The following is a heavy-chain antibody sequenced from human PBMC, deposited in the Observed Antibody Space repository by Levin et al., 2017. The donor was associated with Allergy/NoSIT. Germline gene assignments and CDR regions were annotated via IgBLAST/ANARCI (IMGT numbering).Heavy chain of an antibody. CDR2: ITNSGRT. Sequence: GGSLRLSCAASGFTFNNYAMSWVRQAPGKGLEWVSAITNSGRTYYADSVKGRFTVSRDNSKNSLYLQMNSLRADDTAVYYCAKEMTTVVPVFDYWGQGTLVTVSS. CDR1: GFTFNNYA. J-gene: IGHJ4*02. CDR3: AKEMTTVVPVFDY. D-gene: IGHD4-23*01. V-gene: IGHV3-23*01.